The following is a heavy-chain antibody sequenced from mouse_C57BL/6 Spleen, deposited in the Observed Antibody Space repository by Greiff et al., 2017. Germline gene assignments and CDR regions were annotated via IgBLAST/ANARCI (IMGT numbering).Heavy chain of an antibody. CDR1: GYTFTNYW. Sequence: QVQLKQSGAELVRPGTSVKMSCKASGYTFTNYWIGWAKQRPGHGLEWIGDIYPGGGYTNYNEKFKGKATLTADKSSSTAYMQFSSLTSEDSAIYYCARSEDYYGSSYWFAYWGQGTLVTVSA. D-gene: IGHD1-1*01. V-gene: IGHV1-63*01. J-gene: IGHJ3*01. CDR2: IYPGGGYT. CDR3: ARSEDYYGSSYWFAY.